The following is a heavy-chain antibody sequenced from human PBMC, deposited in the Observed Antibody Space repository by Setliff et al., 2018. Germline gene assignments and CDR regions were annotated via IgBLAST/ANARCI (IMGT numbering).Heavy chain of an antibody. J-gene: IGHJ4*02. CDR3: ARTCSGSGCYAGLES. CDR2: INSGGTKI. D-gene: IGHD2-15*01. Sequence: PGGSLRLSCAASGFFYRSYEMNWVRQTPGKGLEWVSYINSGGTKIYYADSVEGRFTISRDNSKNTLYLQMNSLRPEDTAVYYCARTCSGSGCYAGLESWGQGTPVTVSS. V-gene: IGHV3-48*03. CDR1: GFFYRSYE.